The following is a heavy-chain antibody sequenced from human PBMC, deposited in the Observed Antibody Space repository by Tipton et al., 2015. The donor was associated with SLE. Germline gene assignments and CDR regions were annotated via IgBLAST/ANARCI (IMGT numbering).Heavy chain of an antibody. CDR2: VSYSGNS. CDR3: ARRGWVDAFDI. V-gene: IGHV4-61*01. D-gene: IGHD6-19*01. CDR1: GASINSGIFY. J-gene: IGHJ3*02. Sequence: TLSLTCTVSGASINSGIFYWSWIRQPPGKGLEWLGYVSYSGNSHHTPSLKSRVTMSVDTSRKQFSLKLTSVTAADTAVYYCARRGWVDAFDIWGQGTMVIVSS.